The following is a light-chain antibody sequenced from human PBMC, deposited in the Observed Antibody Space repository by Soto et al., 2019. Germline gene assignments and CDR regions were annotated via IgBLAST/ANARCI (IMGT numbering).Light chain of an antibody. CDR2: AAS. J-gene: IGKJ4*01. V-gene: IGKV1-39*01. CDR1: QSISSY. Sequence: DIQMTQSPSSLSASVGDRVTITCRASQSISSYLNWYQQKPGKAPKLLIYAASSLQSGVPSRFNCSGSGTDFTLTISSLQPEDFATYYCQQSYRTLTFGGGTKVEIK. CDR3: QQSYRTLT.